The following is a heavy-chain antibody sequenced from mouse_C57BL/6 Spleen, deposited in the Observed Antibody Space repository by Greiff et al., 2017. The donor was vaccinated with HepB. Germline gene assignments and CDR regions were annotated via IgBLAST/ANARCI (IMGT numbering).Heavy chain of an antibody. V-gene: IGHV1-42*01. CDR3: ARESQLLTLVAHWYFDV. J-gene: IGHJ1*03. CDR1: GYSFTGYY. CDR2: INPSTGGT. Sequence: VQLQQSGPELVKPGASVKISCKASGYSFTGYYMNWVKQSPEKSLEWIGEINPSTGGTTYNQKFKAKATLTVDKSSSTAYMQLKSLTSEDSAVYYWARESQLLTLVAHWYFDVWGTGTTVTVSS. D-gene: IGHD1-1*01.